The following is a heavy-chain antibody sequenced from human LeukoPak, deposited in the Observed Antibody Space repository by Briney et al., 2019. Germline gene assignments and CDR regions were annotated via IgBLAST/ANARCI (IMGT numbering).Heavy chain of an antibody. D-gene: IGHD6-13*01. CDR1: AYTFTGYY. CDR3: AREGTKSSSSWSHLYYYMDV. J-gene: IGHJ6*03. CDR2: INPNSGGT. Sequence: ASVKVSCKASAYTFTGYYMHWVRQAPGQGLERLGWINPNSGGTNYAQKFQGRVTMTRDTSISTAYMELSRLRSDDTAVYYCAREGTKSSSSWSHLYYYMDVWGKGTTVTVSS. V-gene: IGHV1-2*02.